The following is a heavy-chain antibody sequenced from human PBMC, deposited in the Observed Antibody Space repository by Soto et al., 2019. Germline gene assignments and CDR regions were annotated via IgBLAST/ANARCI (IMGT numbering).Heavy chain of an antibody. CDR3: ARLTMITFGGVIVPDAFDI. J-gene: IGHJ3*02. CDR2: IYHSGNT. D-gene: IGHD3-16*02. Sequence: SETLSLTCAVSDYSINSGYYWGWIRQPPGKGLEWIGTIYHSGNTFYNPSLKSRVTISVDTSKNQFSLKLTSVTAADTAVYYCARLTMITFGGVIVPDAFDIWGQGTMVTVSS. V-gene: IGHV4-38-2*01. CDR1: DYSINSGYY.